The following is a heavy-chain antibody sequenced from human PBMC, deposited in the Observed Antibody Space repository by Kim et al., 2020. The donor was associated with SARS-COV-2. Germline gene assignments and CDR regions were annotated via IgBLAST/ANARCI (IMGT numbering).Heavy chain of an antibody. Sequence: ASVKVSCKASGYSFSTYYINGVRQAPGQGLEWMGIINPNGGTSRYAQKFQGRVTMTRDTSTSTVYMELTSIRSDDTAVDYCARGGDHRGVVAGTDGFDIW. CDR1: GYSFSTYY. J-gene: IGHJ3*02. D-gene: IGHD2-15*01. CDR2: INPNGGTS. V-gene: IGHV1-46*01. CDR3: ARGGDHRGVVAGTDGFDI.